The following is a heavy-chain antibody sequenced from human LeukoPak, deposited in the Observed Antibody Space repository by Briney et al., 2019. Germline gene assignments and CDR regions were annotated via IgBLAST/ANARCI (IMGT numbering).Heavy chain of an antibody. CDR3: ARRSVDSGPLAANYGMDV. D-gene: IGHD2-15*01. CDR1: GVSFSSYC. CDR2: MNGDGSDT. V-gene: IGHV3-74*01. J-gene: IGHJ6*02. Sequence: PGGSLRLSCAASGVSFSSYCMRWVRQAPGKGLVWVSRMNGDGSDTNYADSVRGGFTISRDNAKNTLYLQMHSLRVEDTAVYYCARRSVDSGPLAANYGMDVWGQGTTVSVSS.